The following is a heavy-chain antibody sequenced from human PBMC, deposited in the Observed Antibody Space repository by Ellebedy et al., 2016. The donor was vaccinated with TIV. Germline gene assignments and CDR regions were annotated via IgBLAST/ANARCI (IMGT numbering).Heavy chain of an antibody. J-gene: IGHJ4*02. D-gene: IGHD6-19*01. CDR2: ISSSSSYT. V-gene: IGHV3-11*06. CDR3: ARDGEAVAGTSDY. CDR1: GFTFSDYY. Sequence: LSLXXAASGFTFSDYYMSWIRQAPGKGLEWVSYISSSSSYTNYADSVKGRFTISRDNAKNSLYLQMNSLRAEDTAVYYCARDGEAVAGTSDYWGQGTLVTVSS.